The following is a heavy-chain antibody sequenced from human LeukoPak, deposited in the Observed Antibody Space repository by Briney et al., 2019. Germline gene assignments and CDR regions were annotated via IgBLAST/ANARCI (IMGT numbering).Heavy chain of an antibody. CDR3: ARVRLYPYFDWLSPDRVGFDY. D-gene: IGHD3-9*01. Sequence: SETLSLTCAVYGGSFSDYYWTWIRQPPGKGLEWIGSIYYSGSTYYNPSLKSRVTISVDTSKNQFSLKLSSVTAADTAVYYCARVRLYPYFDWLSPDRVGFDYWGQGTLVTVSS. V-gene: IGHV4-34*01. J-gene: IGHJ4*02. CDR2: IYYSGST. CDR1: GGSFSDYY.